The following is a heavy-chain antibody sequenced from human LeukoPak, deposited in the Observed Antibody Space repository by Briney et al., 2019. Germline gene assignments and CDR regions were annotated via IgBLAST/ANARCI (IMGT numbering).Heavy chain of an antibody. D-gene: IGHD3-22*01. CDR3: ARPLITTYYYYDMDV. CDR2: ISSSGSTI. J-gene: IGHJ6*02. Sequence: GGSLRLSCAASGFNFSSYEMNWVRQAPGKGLEWVSYISSSGSTIYYADSVKGRFTISRDNAKNSLSLQMNSLRAEDTAVYYCARPLITTYYYYDMDVWGHGTTVTVSS. V-gene: IGHV3-48*03. CDR1: GFNFSSYE.